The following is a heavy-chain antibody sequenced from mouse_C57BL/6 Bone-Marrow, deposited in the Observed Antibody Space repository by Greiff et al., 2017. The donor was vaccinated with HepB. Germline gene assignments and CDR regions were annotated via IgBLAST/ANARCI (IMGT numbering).Heavy chain of an antibody. D-gene: IGHD2-4*01. CDR2: IDPEDGDT. V-gene: IGHV14-1*01. CDR1: GFNFKDYY. CDR3: TTDYDYLHYYAMDD. J-gene: IGHJ4*01. Sequence: VQLQQSGAELVRPGASVKLSCTASGFNFKDYYMHWVKQRPEQGLEWIGRIDPEDGDTEYAPKFKGKATLTADTSSNTAYLELIILTSEDSAVYYCTTDYDYLHYYAMDDWGQGTSVTVSS.